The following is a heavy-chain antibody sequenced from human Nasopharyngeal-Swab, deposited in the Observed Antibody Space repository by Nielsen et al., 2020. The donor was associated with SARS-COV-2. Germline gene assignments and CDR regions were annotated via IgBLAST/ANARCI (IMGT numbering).Heavy chain of an antibody. CDR3: ARLLSGTKPPHDAFDI. V-gene: IGHV4-59*08. J-gene: IGHJ3*02. CDR1: GYSISSGYY. CDR2: IFYSGST. D-gene: IGHD1-26*01. Sequence: SETLSLTCTVSGYSISSGYYWSWIRQPPGKGLEWIGHIFYSGSTNYNPSLKSRVTISIDTSRNQFSLKLSSVTAADTAVYYCARLLSGTKPPHDAFDIWGQGTMVTVSS.